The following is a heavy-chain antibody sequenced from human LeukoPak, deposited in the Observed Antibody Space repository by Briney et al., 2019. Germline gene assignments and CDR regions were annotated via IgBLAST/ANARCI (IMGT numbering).Heavy chain of an antibody. Sequence: SGPSLVTPPQILTLTCASTGSSLTTRGIRVSWSRPTPGKALEWLARIDWDDDKFYSTSLKTRLTISKDTSKNQVVLTMTNMDPVDTATYYCARIRYSSGWYADYWGQGTLVTVSS. D-gene: IGHD6-19*01. V-gene: IGHV2-70*04. CDR1: GSSLTTRGIR. J-gene: IGHJ4*02. CDR3: ARIRYSSGWYADY. CDR2: IDWDDDK.